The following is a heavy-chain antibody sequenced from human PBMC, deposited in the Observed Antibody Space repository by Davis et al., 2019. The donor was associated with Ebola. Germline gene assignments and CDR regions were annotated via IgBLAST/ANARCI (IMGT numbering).Heavy chain of an antibody. V-gene: IGHV1-69*13. CDR2: IIPLHGTA. CDR1: GGPFSTYA. D-gene: IGHD2/OR15-2a*01. J-gene: IGHJ6*03. CDR3: ATSPRGLSFYYYLEV. Sequence: SVKVSCKTSGGPFSTYAITWVRRAPGQGLEWMGGIIPLHGTANYAQKFQGRVKITADESTSTAYLDLSSLRSEETAVYYCATSPRGLSFYYYLEVWGKGTTVTVSS.